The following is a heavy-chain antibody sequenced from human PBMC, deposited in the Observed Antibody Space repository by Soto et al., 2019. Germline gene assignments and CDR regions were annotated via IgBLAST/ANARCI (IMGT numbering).Heavy chain of an antibody. CDR3: AREPDDFWSGYSDAFDI. Sequence: SETLSLTCAVYGGSFSGYYWSWIRQPPGKGLEWIGEINHSGSTNYNPSLKSRVTISVDTSKNQFSLKLSSVTAADTAVYYCAREPDDFWSGYSDAFDIWGQGTMVTVSS. CDR1: GGSFSGYY. CDR2: INHSGST. D-gene: IGHD3-3*01. V-gene: IGHV4-34*01. J-gene: IGHJ3*02.